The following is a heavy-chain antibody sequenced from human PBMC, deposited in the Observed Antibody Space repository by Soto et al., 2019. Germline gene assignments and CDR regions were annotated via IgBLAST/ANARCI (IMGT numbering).Heavy chain of an antibody. CDR1: GFSLTNYA. D-gene: IGHD2-21*02. V-gene: IGHV3-30*03. J-gene: IGHJ4*02. CDR3: ARGLMPLWLLSFDQ. CDR2: VSHDGGNK. Sequence: QGQLVESGGGMVQPGKSLRLSCAASGFSLTNYAMHWVRQAPGKGLEWVAVVSHDGGNKYYRDSVKGRFTISRDDSKNTCYLDMTTVRPEETAVYYCARGLMPLWLLSFDQWGLGALVTVSS.